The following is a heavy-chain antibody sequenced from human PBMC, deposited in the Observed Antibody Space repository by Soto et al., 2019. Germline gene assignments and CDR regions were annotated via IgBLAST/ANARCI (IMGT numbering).Heavy chain of an antibody. D-gene: IGHD6-25*01. CDR2: ISYDGSNK. CDR1: GFTFSSYA. Sequence: ESGGGVVQPGRSLRLSCAASGFTFSSYAMHWVRQAPGKGLEWVAVISYDGSNKYYADSVKGRFTISRDNSKNTLYLQMNSLRAEDTAVYYCARESGGWFDPWGQGTLVTVSS. V-gene: IGHV3-30-3*01. J-gene: IGHJ5*02. CDR3: ARESGGWFDP.